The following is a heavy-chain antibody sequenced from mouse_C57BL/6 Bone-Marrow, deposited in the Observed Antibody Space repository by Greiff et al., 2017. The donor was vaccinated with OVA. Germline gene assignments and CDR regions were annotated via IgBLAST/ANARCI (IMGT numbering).Heavy chain of an antibody. V-gene: IGHV1-59*01. CDR1: GYTFTSYW. CDR2: IDPSDSYT. J-gene: IGHJ4*01. Sequence: VQLQQPGAELVRPGTSVKLSCKASGYTFTSYWMHWVKQRPGQGLEWIGVIDPSDSYTNYNQKFKGKATLTVDTSSSTAYMQLSSLTSEDSAVYYCARDPYAMDYWGQGTSVTVSS. CDR3: ARDPYAMDY.